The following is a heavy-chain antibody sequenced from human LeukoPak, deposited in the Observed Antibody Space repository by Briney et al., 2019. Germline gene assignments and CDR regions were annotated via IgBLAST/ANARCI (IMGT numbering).Heavy chain of an antibody. Sequence: GGSLRLSCAASGFTFSSYGMTWVRQAPGKGLEWVAFIRSDGYHTYYTDSVKGRFIITRDNFKNTLYLQMNSLRLEDMAVYYCAKPSGSDVDYWGRGTRVTVSS. CDR3: AKPSGSDVDY. CDR1: GFTFSSYG. D-gene: IGHD1-26*01. V-gene: IGHV3-30*02. J-gene: IGHJ4*02. CDR2: IRSDGYHT.